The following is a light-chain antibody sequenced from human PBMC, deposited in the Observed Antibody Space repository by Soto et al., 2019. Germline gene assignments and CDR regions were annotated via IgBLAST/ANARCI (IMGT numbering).Light chain of an antibody. Sequence: QSALTQPPSVSGSPGQSVTISCTGTSSDIGGYNYVSWYQQLPGKAPKLMIYDVSKRPSGVPDRFSGYNAGNTASLTISGLQAEDEADYYCCSYAGTTHVFGTGTKVTVL. J-gene: IGLJ1*01. CDR1: SSDIGGYNY. CDR2: DVS. V-gene: IGLV2-11*01. CDR3: CSYAGTTHV.